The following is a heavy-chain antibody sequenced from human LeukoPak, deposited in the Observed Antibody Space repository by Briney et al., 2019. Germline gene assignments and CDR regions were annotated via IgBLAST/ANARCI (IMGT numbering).Heavy chain of an antibody. CDR3: ARAISYCSGGSCYSVEY. CDR1: GFTFSSYG. V-gene: IGHV3-33*01. CDR2: IWYDGSNK. J-gene: IGHJ4*02. Sequence: PGRSLRLSCAASGFTFSSYGMHWVRQAPGQGLEWVAVIWYDGSNKYYADSVKGRFTISRDNSKNTLYLQMNSLRAEDTAVYYCARAISYCSGGSCYSVEYWGQGTLVTVCS. D-gene: IGHD2-15*01.